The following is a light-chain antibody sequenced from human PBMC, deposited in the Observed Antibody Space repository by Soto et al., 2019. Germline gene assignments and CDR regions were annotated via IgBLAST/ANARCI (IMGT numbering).Light chain of an antibody. CDR2: DVS. Sequence: QSALTQPASVSGSPGQSIIISSTGTSSDVGGYNYVSWYQQHPGKAPKLMIYDVSNRPSGVSNRFSGSKSGNTASLTISGLQAEDEADYYCSSYTSSSTYVFGTGTKVTVL. CDR3: SSYTSSSTYV. J-gene: IGLJ1*01. V-gene: IGLV2-14*01. CDR1: SSDVGGYNY.